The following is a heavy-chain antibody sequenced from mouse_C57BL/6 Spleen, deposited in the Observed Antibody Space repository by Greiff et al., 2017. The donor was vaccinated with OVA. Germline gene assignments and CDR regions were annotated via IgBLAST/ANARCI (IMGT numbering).Heavy chain of an antibody. Sequence: QVQLKESGAELMKPGASVKLSCKASGYTFTGYWIEWVKQRPGHGLEWIGEILPGSGSTTYNEKFKGKATFTADTSSNTAYMQLSSLIAEDSAIYYCARAGFYYGSCPTWCAYWGQGTLVTVSA. J-gene: IGHJ3*01. CDR1: GYTFTGYW. D-gene: IGHD1-1*01. CDR3: ARAGFYYGSCPTWCAY. V-gene: IGHV1-9*01. CDR2: ILPGSGST.